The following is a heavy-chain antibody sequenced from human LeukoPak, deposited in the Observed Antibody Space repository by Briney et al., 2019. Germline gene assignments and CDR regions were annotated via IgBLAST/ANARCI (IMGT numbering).Heavy chain of an antibody. Sequence: ASVKVSCTASGYTFTSYDINWVRQATGQGLEWMGWMNPNSGNTGYAQKFQGRVSMTRNTSISTAYMELSSLRSEDTAVYYCASDGYSSASYGMDVWGQGTTVTVSS. J-gene: IGHJ6*02. V-gene: IGHV1-8*01. CDR3: ASDGYSSASYGMDV. CDR1: GYTFTSYD. CDR2: MNPNSGNT. D-gene: IGHD6-19*01.